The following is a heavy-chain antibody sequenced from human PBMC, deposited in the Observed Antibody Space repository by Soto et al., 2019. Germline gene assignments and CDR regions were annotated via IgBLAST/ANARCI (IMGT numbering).Heavy chain of an antibody. J-gene: IGHJ6*02. V-gene: IGHV4-59*08. CDR2: VHDSWGS. Sequence: PSETLSLTCTVSGGSISSYYWSWIRQPPGKGLEWIGYVHDSWGSHYNPSLKSRVAISLDTSKSQFSLKLTSVTATDTAVYYCVRQWFGAHHDLVAVWGQGTTVTVSS. CDR3: VRQWFGAHHDLVAV. D-gene: IGHD3-10*01. CDR1: GGSISSYY.